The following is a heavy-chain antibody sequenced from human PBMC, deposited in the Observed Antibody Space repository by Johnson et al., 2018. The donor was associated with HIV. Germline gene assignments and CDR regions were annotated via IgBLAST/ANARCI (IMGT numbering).Heavy chain of an antibody. J-gene: IGHJ3*02. V-gene: IGHV3-30*04. D-gene: IGHD2-2*01. CDR2: ISYDGSIT. Sequence: QEQLVESGGGVVQPGRSLRLSCAASGFTFSSYAMHWVRQAPGKGLEWVALISYDGSITYYADSVQGRFTISRDNSKNTLYLQMNSLRAEDTAVYYCARDASWDDAFDIWGQGTMVTVSS. CDR1: GFTFSSYA. CDR3: ARDASWDDAFDI.